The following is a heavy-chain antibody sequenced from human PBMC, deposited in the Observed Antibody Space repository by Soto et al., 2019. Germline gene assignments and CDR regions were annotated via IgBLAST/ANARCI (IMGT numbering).Heavy chain of an antibody. Sequence: PGGSLRLSCAASGFTFSSYSMNWVRQAPGKGMEWVSYISSSSSTIYYADSVKGRFTTSRDNAKNSLYLQMNSLRAEDTAVYYCAINTYYDFWSGYYKPYYYYMDVWGKGTTVTVSS. D-gene: IGHD3-3*01. V-gene: IGHV3-48*01. J-gene: IGHJ6*03. CDR2: ISSSSSTI. CDR1: GFTFSSYS. CDR3: AINTYYDFWSGYYKPYYYYMDV.